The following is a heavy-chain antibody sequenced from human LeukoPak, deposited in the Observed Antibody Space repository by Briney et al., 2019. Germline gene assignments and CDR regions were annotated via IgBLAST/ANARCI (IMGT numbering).Heavy chain of an antibody. Sequence: PGRSLRLSCAASGFTFSSYGMHWVRQAPGKGLEWVAVLWYDGSNKYYADSVKGRFTISRDNSKNTLYLQMNSLRAEDTAVYYCARTYYDYVWGVNHRGGYGMDVWGQGTTVTVSS. V-gene: IGHV3-33*01. CDR2: LWYDGSNK. CDR3: ARTYYDYVWGVNHRGGYGMDV. J-gene: IGHJ6*02. D-gene: IGHD3-16*01. CDR1: GFTFSSYG.